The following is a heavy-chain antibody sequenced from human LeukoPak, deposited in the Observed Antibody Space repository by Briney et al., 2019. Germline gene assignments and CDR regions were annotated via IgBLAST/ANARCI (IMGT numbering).Heavy chain of an antibody. V-gene: IGHV3-11*01. CDR1: GFTFSDYY. D-gene: IGHD1-14*01. CDR2: ISSSGSTI. J-gene: IGHJ4*02. Sequence: GGSLRLSCAASGFTFSDYYMSWIRQAPGKGLEWVSYISSSGSTIYYADSVKGRFTISRDNAKNSLYLQVNSLRAEDTAVYYCAKTGPLYYFDSWGQGTLVTVSS. CDR3: AKTGPLYYFDS.